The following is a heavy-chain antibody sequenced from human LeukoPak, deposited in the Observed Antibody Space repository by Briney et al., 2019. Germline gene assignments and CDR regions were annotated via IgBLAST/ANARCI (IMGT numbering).Heavy chain of an antibody. CDR3: AREGNGLLSKDFDY. J-gene: IGHJ4*02. V-gene: IGHV1-2*02. CDR1: GLTFTDPY. Sequence: ASMKVSCKSSGLTFTDPYIHWMRQAPGQGLEWMGYIGPHSSATSSPQEFQGRVTMTRDTSMSTAYMELNRLTSDDTAVYYCAREGNGLLSKDFDYWGQGTLVTVSS. CDR2: IGPHSSAT. D-gene: IGHD2/OR15-2a*01.